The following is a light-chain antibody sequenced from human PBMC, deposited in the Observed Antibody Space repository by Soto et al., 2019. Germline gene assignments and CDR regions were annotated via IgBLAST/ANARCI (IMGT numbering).Light chain of an antibody. CDR3: QQYGSSLTWT. CDR1: QSVSSSS. Sequence: EIVLTQSPGTLSLSPGERATLSCRASQSVSSSSLAWYQKKPGQAPRLLIYGASSRAAGIPDRFSGSGSGTDFTLTISRLEPEDFEVYYCQQYGSSLTWTFGKGTKVEIQ. J-gene: IGKJ1*01. CDR2: GAS. V-gene: IGKV3-20*01.